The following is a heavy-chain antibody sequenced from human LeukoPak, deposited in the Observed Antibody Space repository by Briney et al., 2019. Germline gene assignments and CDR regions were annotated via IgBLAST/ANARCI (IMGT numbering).Heavy chain of an antibody. Sequence: PSETLFLTCTVSGGSISSGSYYWSWIRQPAGKGLEWIGRIYTSGSTNYNPSLKSRVTISVDTSKNQFSLKLSSVTAADTAVYYCARVGSSSWYNWFDPWGQGTLVTVSS. D-gene: IGHD6-13*01. CDR1: GGSISSGSYY. J-gene: IGHJ5*02. CDR2: IYTSGST. CDR3: ARVGSSSWYNWFDP. V-gene: IGHV4-61*02.